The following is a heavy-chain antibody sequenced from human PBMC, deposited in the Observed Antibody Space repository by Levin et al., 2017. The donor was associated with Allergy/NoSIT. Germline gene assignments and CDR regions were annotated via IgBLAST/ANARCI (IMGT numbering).Heavy chain of an antibody. D-gene: IGHD2-21*02. J-gene: IGHJ5*02. V-gene: IGHV3-30*18. Sequence: SGGSLRLSCAASGFTFSSDGMHWVRQAPGKGLEWVAVISYDGSNKYYADSVKGRFTISRDNSKNTLYLQMNSLRAEDTAVYYCAKDGGVVTAIPFGWFDPWGQGTLVTVSS. CDR2: ISYDGSNK. CDR1: GFTFSSDG. CDR3: AKDGGVVTAIPFGWFDP.